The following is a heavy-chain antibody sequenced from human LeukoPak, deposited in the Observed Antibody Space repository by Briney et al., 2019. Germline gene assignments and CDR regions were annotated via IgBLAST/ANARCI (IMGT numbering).Heavy chain of an antibody. CDR1: GGSISSGGYY. CDR3: ATEYCGADCYFDS. D-gene: IGHD2-21*02. CDR2: IYYSGSS. Sequence: PSETLSLTCTVSGGSISSGGYYWTWIRQPPGKGLEWIGYIYYSGSSDYNPSLKSRVTISLDTSKNQFSLKLSSVTAADTAVYYCATEYCGADCYFDSWGQGTLVTVSS. V-gene: IGHV4-61*08. J-gene: IGHJ4*02.